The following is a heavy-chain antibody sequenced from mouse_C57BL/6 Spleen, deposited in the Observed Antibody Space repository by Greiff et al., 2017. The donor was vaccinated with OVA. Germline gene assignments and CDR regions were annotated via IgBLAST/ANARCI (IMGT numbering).Heavy chain of an antibody. CDR2: IDPSDSYT. V-gene: IGHV1-69*01. D-gene: IGHD1-1*01. J-gene: IGHJ2*01. CDR1: GYTFTSYW. CDR3: ARSLYYYGSTDY. Sequence: VHLEPPGAALVMPGASVKLSCKASGYTFTSYWMHWVKQRPGQGLEWIGEIDPSDSYTNYNQKFKGKSTLTVDKSSSTAYMQLSSLTSEDSAVYYCARSLYYYGSTDYWGQGTTLTVSS.